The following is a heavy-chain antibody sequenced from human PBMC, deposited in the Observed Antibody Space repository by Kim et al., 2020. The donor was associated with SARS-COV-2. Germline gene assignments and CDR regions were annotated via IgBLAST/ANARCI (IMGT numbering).Heavy chain of an antibody. CDR3: TSKYYYDTSGYYYADW. V-gene: IGHV4-38-2*01. CDR1: DHSTSSGYY. CDR2: IHQSGST. J-gene: IGHJ4*02. D-gene: IGHD3-22*01. Sequence: SETLSLTCAVADHSTSSGYYWGWIRQPPGKGPEWIGSIHQSGSTYYNPSLKSRVIISIDTSNNQFSLRLNSVTAADKAVYYCTSKYYYDTSGYYYADWWGQGTLVTVSS.